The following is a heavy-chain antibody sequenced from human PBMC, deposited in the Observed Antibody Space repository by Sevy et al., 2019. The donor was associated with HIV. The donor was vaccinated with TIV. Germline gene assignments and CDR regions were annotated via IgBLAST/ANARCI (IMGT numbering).Heavy chain of an antibody. CDR2: ISGRGTRT. CDR3: AKGGGGHYDPDEIGYYFYYYNMDV. V-gene: IGHV3-23*01. Sequence: GGSLRLSCAVSGFSFDSYGMTWVRQAPGKGLEWVSGISGRGTRTYYADSVKGRFSISRDNSKNRLYLQMNSLRSEDTAIYYWAKGGGGHYDPDEIGYYFYYYNMDVWGKGTTVTVSS. D-gene: IGHD3-22*01. CDR1: GFSFDSYG. J-gene: IGHJ6*03.